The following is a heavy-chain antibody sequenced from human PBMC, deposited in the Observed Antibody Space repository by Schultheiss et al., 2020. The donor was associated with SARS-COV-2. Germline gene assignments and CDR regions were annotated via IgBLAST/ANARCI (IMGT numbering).Heavy chain of an antibody. CDR2: ISSSGSTI. J-gene: IGHJ3*02. D-gene: IGHD6-6*01. V-gene: IGHV3-11*04. CDR1: GFTFSDYY. CDR3: ATYSSSHDAFDI. Sequence: GESLKISCAASGFTFSDYYMSWIRQAPGKGLEWVSYISSSGSTIYYADSVKGRFTISRDNAKNSLYLQMNSLRAEDTAVYYCATYSSSHDAFDIWGQGTMVTVSS.